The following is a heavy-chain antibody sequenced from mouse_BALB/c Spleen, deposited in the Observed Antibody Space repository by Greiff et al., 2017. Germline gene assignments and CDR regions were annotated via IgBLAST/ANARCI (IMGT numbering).Heavy chain of an antibody. J-gene: IGHJ4*01. D-gene: IGHD2-1*01. Sequence: LVKTGASVKISCKASGYSFTGYYMHWVKQSHGKSLEWVGYISCYNGATSYNQKFQGTATFTVDTSSSTAYKQFNSLTSEDSAVYYCAREGAYGNYGSAMDYWGQGTSVTVSS. V-gene: IGHV1S34*01. CDR2: ISCYNGAT. CDR1: GYSFTGYY. CDR3: AREGAYGNYGSAMDY.